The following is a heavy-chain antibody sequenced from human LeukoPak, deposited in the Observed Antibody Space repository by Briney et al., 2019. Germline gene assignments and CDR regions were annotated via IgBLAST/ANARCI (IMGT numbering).Heavy chain of an antibody. J-gene: IGHJ4*02. CDR1: GFTFSSYA. CDR3: AKDPHPYSSSWPIIYYFDY. Sequence: GGSLRLSCAASGFTFSSYAMSWVRQAPGKGLEWVAIISYDGSNKYYADSVKGRFTISRDNSKNTLYLQMNSLRAEDTAVYYCAKDPHPYSSSWPIIYYFDYWGQGTLVIVSS. V-gene: IGHV3-30*18. CDR2: ISYDGSNK. D-gene: IGHD6-13*01.